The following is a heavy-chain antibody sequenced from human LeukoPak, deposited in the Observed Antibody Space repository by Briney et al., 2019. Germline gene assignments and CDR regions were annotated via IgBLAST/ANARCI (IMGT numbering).Heavy chain of an antibody. CDR3: ARGGSSIAARRRHYYYMDV. Sequence: ASVKVSCKASGYTFTNSYIHWVRQAPGQVLEWMGLINPDGGNTNYAQNFQGRVTLTRDTSTSTAYMELSSLRSEDTAVYYCARGGSSIAARRRHYYYMDVWGKGTTVTVSS. D-gene: IGHD6-6*01. J-gene: IGHJ6*03. CDR1: GYTFTNSY. V-gene: IGHV1-46*01. CDR2: INPDGGNT.